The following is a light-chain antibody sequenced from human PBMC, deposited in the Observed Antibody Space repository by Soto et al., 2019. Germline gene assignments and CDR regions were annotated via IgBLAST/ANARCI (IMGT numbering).Light chain of an antibody. CDR2: GST. CDR3: HQRNQ. V-gene: IGKV3D-11*03. Sequence: EVVLTQSPVTPSLSPWERASLSCRASQFLSSDLAWYQQIPGQPPRLLIYGSTNRAAGIPARFSGSRSGTDFTLTISSVEPEDFAMYYCHQRNQFGQGTRLEIK. CDR1: QFLSSD. J-gene: IGKJ5*01.